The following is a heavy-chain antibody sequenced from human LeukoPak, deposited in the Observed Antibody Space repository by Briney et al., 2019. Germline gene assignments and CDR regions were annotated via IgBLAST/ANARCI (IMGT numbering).Heavy chain of an antibody. CDR3: ARSTGYSSGWYDY. V-gene: IGHV4-39*01. CDR1: GGSISSSSYY. D-gene: IGHD6-19*01. J-gene: IGHJ4*02. CDR2: FYYGGNI. Sequence: PSETLSLTCTVSGGSISSSSYYWGWIRQPPGKGLEWIGSFYYGGNIYYNPSLKSRVTISVDTSKNQFSLKLSSVTAADTAVYYCARSTGYSSGWYDYWGQGTLVTVSS.